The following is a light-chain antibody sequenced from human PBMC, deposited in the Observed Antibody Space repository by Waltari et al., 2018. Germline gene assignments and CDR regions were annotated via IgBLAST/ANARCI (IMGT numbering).Light chain of an antibody. J-gene: IGLJ3*02. CDR1: GGHSINV. Sequence: QLVLTQSPSASASLGASVKLTCTLRGGHSINVIAGLQQQPEKGPRYLMKVNSVGSHSKGDEIPDRFSGSSAGAERCLTVSILQSEYEADYYCQTGGHGTWVFGGGTKLTVL. V-gene: IGLV4-69*01. CDR3: QTGGHGTWV. CDR2: VNSVGSH.